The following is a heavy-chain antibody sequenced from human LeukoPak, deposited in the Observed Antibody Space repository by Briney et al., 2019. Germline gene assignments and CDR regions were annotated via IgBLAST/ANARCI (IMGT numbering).Heavy chain of an antibody. CDR1: GFTFSTYN. CDR3: ARDAYYYDSSGYPTNWFDP. V-gene: IGHV3-21*06. D-gene: IGHD3-22*01. J-gene: IGHJ5*02. CDR2: ISRSSNYI. Sequence: GGPLRLSCAASGFTFSTYNMNWVRQAPGKGLEWVSSISRSSNYIYYADSVKGRFTISRDNAKNSLYLQMNSLRAEDTAVYYCARDAYYYDSSGYPTNWFDPWGQGTLVTVSS.